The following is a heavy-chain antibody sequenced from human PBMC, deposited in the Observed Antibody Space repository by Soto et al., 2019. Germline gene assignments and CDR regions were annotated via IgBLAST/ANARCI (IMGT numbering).Heavy chain of an antibody. CDR3: ARDRTMVRGVTIRRGMDV. CDR1: GGSFSGYY. J-gene: IGHJ6*02. Sequence: QVQLQQWGAGLLKPSETLSLTCAVYGGSFSGYYWSWIRQPPGKGLEWIGEINHSGSTNYNPSLKSRVTISVDTSKNQFSLKLSSVTAADTAVYYCARDRTMVRGVTIRRGMDVWGQGTTVTVSS. CDR2: INHSGST. D-gene: IGHD3-10*01. V-gene: IGHV4-34*01.